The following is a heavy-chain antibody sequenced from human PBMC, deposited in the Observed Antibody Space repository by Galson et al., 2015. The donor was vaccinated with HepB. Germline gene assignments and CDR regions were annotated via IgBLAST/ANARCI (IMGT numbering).Heavy chain of an antibody. V-gene: IGHV3-30*02. CDR2: IRYDGTNE. J-gene: IGHJ5*02. CDR3: AKESTVTTKNWFDP. CDR1: GFTFTKYG. Sequence: SLRLSCAASGFTFTKYGMHWVRQAPGKGLEWVSFIRYDGTNEYYADSVKGRFTISRDNSKNTLYLQMNSLRAEDTAVYYCAKESTVTTKNWFDPWGQGTLVTVSS. D-gene: IGHD4-17*01.